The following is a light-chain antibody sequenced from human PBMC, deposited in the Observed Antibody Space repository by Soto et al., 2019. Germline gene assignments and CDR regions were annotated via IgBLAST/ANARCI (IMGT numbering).Light chain of an antibody. CDR3: QQYNSYTIT. CDR1: QSISSW. J-gene: IGKJ5*01. V-gene: IGKV1-5*03. CDR2: KAS. Sequence: ASVGDRVTITCRASQSISSWLAWYQQKPGKAPKLLIYKASSLESGVPSRFSGSGSGTEFTLTISSLQPDDFATYYCQQYNSYTITFGQGTRLEIK.